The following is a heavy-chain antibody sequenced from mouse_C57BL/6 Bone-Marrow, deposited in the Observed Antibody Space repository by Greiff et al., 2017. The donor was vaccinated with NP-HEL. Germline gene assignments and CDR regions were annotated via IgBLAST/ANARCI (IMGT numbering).Heavy chain of an antibody. D-gene: IGHD2-3*01. Sequence: QVTLKVSGPGILQPSQTLSLTCSFSGFSLSTFGMGVGWIRQPSGKGLEWLAHIWWDDDKYYNPALKRRLTTSQDTTKNQLYLKIADVDTADTATYYCARIGCDGFYAMDYWGQGTSVTVSS. CDR3: ARIGCDGFYAMDY. V-gene: IGHV8-8*01. CDR1: GFSLSTFGMG. J-gene: IGHJ4*01. CDR2: IWWDDDK.